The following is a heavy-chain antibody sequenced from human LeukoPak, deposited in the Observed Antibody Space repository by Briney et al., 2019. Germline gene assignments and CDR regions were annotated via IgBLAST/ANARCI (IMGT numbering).Heavy chain of an antibody. CDR3: AELGITMIGGV. CDR1: EFTFRSYG. D-gene: IGHD3-10*02. V-gene: IGHV3-30*02. CDR2: IRYDGSKK. Sequence: GGSLRLSCAASEFTFRSYGMHWVRQAPGKGLEWVAFIRYDGSKKYHADSVKGRFTISRDNSKNTLYLQMNSLRAEDTAVYYCAELGITMIGGVWGKGTTVTISS. J-gene: IGHJ6*04.